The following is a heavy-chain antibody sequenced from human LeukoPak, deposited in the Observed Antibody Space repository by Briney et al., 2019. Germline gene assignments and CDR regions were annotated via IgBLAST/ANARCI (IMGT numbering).Heavy chain of an antibody. Sequence: GGSLRLSCAASGFTFNNYAMNWVRQAPGKGLGWVPGITINGGRTYYADSVKGRFTISRDNSKNTLNLQMNSLRAEDTAVYYCAKDRGSGWFGSDYWGQGTLVTVSS. D-gene: IGHD6-19*01. CDR1: GFTFNNYA. J-gene: IGHJ4*02. V-gene: IGHV3-23*01. CDR2: ITINGGRT. CDR3: AKDRGSGWFGSDY.